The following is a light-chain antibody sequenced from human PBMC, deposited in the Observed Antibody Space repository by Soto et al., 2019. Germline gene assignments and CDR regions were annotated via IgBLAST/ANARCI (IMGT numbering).Light chain of an antibody. V-gene: IGLV2-14*01. CDR1: SSDVGGHNY. J-gene: IGLJ1*01. CDR3: SSYTSSDTLLYV. Sequence: QSALTQPASVSGSPGQSITISCTGTSSDVGGHNYVSWYQQHPGKAPKLMIFDVTTRPSGVSNRFSGSKSGNTASLTISGLQTEDEADYYCSSYTSSDTLLYVFGTGTKVTVL. CDR2: DVT.